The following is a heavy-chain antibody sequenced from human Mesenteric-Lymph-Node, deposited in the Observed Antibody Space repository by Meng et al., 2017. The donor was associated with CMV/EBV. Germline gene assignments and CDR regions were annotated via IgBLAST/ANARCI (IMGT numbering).Heavy chain of an antibody. J-gene: IGHJ5*02. D-gene: IGHD5-12*01. Sequence: SETLSLTFAAFGGSFSGFYWSWIRQPPGKGLEWIGEVNHSGSTNYTPSLKSRDTISVDTSKNQFSLKLSSVPAADTAVYYCAGRRWLIGATILGGQFDPWGQGTLVTVSS. CDR2: VNHSGST. V-gene: IGHV4-34*01. CDR3: AGRRWLIGATILGGQFDP. CDR1: GGSFSGFY.